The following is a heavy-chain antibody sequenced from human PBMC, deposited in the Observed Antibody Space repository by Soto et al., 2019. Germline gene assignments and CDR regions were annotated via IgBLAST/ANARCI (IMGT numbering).Heavy chain of an antibody. J-gene: IGHJ3*02. CDR3: ARDPWGGAGAAFDI. D-gene: IGHD3-10*01. CDR1: GYSFTNYV. Sequence: QVQFVQSGAEVKKPGASVKVSCKASGYSFTNYVIHWVRQAPGQRREWMGWINGGNGNTKYSQKFQGRVTITRDTSASTAYMELSSLRSEDTAVYYCARDPWGGAGAAFDIWGQGTMVSVSS. V-gene: IGHV1-3*01. CDR2: INGGNGNT.